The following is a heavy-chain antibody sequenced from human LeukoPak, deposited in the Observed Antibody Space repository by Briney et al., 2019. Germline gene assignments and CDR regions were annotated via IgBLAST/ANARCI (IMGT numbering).Heavy chain of an antibody. CDR2: ISAYNGNT. J-gene: IGHJ4*02. V-gene: IGHV1-18*01. CDR1: GYTFTSYS. CDR3: ARGLGGSGSYFLTFDY. Sequence: ASVRVSCKASGYTFTSYSINWVRQAPGQGLEWMGWISAYNGNTKYAQKLQGRVTMTTDTSTSTAYMELRSLRSDDTAVYYCARGLGGSGSYFLTFDYWGQGTLVTVSS. D-gene: IGHD1-26*01.